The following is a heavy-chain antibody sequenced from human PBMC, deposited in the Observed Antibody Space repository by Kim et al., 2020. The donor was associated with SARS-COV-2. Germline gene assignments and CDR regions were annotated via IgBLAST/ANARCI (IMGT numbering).Heavy chain of an antibody. Sequence: GGSLRLSCAASGFTFSSYAMSWVRQAPGKGLEWVSAISGSGGSTYYADSVKGRFTISRDNSKNTLYLQMNSLRAEDTAVYYCAKDKATMVRGVNFSSGGKYAEYFQHWGQGTLVTVSS. CDR2: ISGSGGST. J-gene: IGHJ1*01. D-gene: IGHD3-10*01. CDR3: AKDKATMVRGVNFSSGGKYAEYFQH. V-gene: IGHV3-23*01. CDR1: GFTFSSYA.